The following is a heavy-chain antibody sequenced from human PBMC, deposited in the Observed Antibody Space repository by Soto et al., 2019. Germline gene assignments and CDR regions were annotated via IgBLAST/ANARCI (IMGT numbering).Heavy chain of an antibody. Sequence: LTCTVSGGSISSYYWSWIRQPPGKGLEWIGYIYYSGSTNYNPSLKSRVTISVDTSKNQFSLKLNSVTAADTAVYYCAREGRGYDSSGYFDYWGQGTLVTVSS. V-gene: IGHV4-59*01. CDR3: AREGRGYDSSGYFDY. CDR1: GGSISSYY. CDR2: IYYSGST. D-gene: IGHD3-22*01. J-gene: IGHJ4*02.